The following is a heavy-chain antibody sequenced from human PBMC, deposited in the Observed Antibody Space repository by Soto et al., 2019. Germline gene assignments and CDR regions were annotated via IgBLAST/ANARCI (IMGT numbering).Heavy chain of an antibody. CDR3: ARGVQYDRGGYFYFY. CDR1: GGTFNNYA. V-gene: IGHV1-69*01. J-gene: IGHJ4*02. Sequence: QVQLVQSGAEVKKPGSSVKVSCKASGGTFNNYAISWVRQAPGQGLEWMGGIIPIFGTANYAQKFQGRVTITEDESTSTAYMELRSLRSEDTAVYYCARGVQYDRGGYFYFYWGQGTLVTVSS. D-gene: IGHD3-22*01. CDR2: IIPIFGTA.